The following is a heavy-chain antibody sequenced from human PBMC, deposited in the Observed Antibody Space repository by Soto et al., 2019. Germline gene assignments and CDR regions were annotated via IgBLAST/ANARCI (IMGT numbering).Heavy chain of an antibody. CDR3: AREAVLYYDFWSGSYYYYGMDV. V-gene: IGHV3-48*02. D-gene: IGHD3-3*01. J-gene: IGHJ6*02. CDR1: GFTFDDYA. Sequence: GGSLRLSCAASGFTFDDYAMHWVRQAPGKGLEWVSGISSSSSTIYYADSVKGRFTISRDNAKNSLYLQMNSLRDEDTAVYYCAREAVLYYDFWSGSYYYYGMDVWGQGTTVTVSS. CDR2: ISSSSSTI.